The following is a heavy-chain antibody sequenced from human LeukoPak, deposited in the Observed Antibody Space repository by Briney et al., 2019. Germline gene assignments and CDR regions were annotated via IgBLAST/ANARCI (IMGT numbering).Heavy chain of an antibody. CDR1: GYTFTGYY. CDR2: INPNSGGT. CDR3: ARTYTAVHYFDY. V-gene: IGHV1-2*02. D-gene: IGHD2-21*02. Sequence: ASVKVSCKASGYTFTGYYMHWVRQAPGQGLEWMGWINPNSGGTNYAQKFRGRVTMTRDTSISTAYMELSRLTSDDTALYYCARTYTAVHYFDYWGQGTLVTVSS. J-gene: IGHJ4*02.